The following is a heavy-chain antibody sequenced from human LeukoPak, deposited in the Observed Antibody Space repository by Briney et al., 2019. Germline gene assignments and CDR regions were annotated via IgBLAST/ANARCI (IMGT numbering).Heavy chain of an antibody. J-gene: IGHJ4*02. D-gene: IGHD1-26*01. CDR1: GYGFTSFW. Sequence: EASLTITCRGSGYGFTSFWIGWVCQMPGKGLKWMGIIYPGDSDARYSPSFQGQVTISADKSISTAYLQWSSLKASDTAMYYCARRRDLYSGSYYPFDYWGQGTLVTVSS. V-gene: IGHV5-51*01. CDR3: ARRRDLYSGSYYPFDY. CDR2: IYPGDSDA.